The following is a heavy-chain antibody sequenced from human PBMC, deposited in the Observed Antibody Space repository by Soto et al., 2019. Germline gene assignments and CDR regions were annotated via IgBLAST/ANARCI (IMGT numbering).Heavy chain of an antibody. V-gene: IGHV4-31*03. CDR3: ARDSPFKSDYGDSYYFDY. D-gene: IGHD4-17*01. CDR2: IYYSGST. J-gene: IGHJ4*02. CDR1: GGSISSGGYY. Sequence: SETLSLTCTVSGGSISSGGYYWSWIRQHPGKGLEWIGYIYYSGSTYYNPSLKSRVTISVDTSKNQFSLKLSSVTAADTAVYYCARDSPFKSDYGDSYYFDYWGQGTLVTVSS.